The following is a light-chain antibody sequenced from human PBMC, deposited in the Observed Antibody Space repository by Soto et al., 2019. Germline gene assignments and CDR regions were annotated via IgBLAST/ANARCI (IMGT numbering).Light chain of an antibody. CDR2: DAS. CDR3: QQHHYRPFS. V-gene: IGKV1-33*01. Sequence: DIQMTQSPSSLSASVGDRVTITCQASQDISDSLNWYQQKPGKAPKLRIYDASNLETGVPPRFSGFGSGTDFTFTISNLQPEDVAKYYCQQHHYRPFSFGPGTKVDIK. CDR1: QDISDS. J-gene: IGKJ3*01.